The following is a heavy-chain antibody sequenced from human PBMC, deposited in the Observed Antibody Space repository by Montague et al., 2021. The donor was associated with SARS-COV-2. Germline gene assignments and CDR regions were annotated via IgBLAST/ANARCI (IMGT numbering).Heavy chain of an antibody. CDR1: GGSISSSSYF. Sequence: SETLSLTCTVSGGSISSSSYFWGWIRQPPGKGLERIGSIYYSGSTYYNPSLKSRVTISVDTSKNQFSLKLSSVTAADTAVYYCARDVIQPLSYYYYYGMDVWGQGTTVTVSS. CDR2: IYYSGST. D-gene: IGHD5-18*01. J-gene: IGHJ6*02. CDR3: ARDVIQPLSYYYYYGMDV. V-gene: IGHV4-39*07.